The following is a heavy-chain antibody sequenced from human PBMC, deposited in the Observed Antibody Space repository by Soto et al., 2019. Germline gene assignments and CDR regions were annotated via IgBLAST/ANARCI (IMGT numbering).Heavy chain of an antibody. D-gene: IGHD3-22*01. CDR1: GGSISSGGYY. J-gene: IGHJ3*02. CDR3: ARAYDSSGYYYYAFDI. Sequence: SETLSLTCTVSGGSISSGGYYWSWIRQHPGKGLEWIGYIYYSGSTYYNPSLKSRVTISVDTSKNQFSLKLSSVTAADTAVYYCARAYDSSGYYYYAFDIWGQGTMVTVSS. CDR2: IYYSGST. V-gene: IGHV4-31*03.